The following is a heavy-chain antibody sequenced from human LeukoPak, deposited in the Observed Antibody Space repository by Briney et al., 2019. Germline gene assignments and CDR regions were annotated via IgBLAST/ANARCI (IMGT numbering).Heavy chain of an antibody. CDR3: ARGCRSTSCYIATDY. Sequence: ASVKVSCKASGYTFTSYGISWVRQAPGQGLEWMGWISAYNGNTNYAQKLQGRVTMTTDTSTSTAYMELRSLRSDDTAVYYCARGCRSTSCYIATDYWGQGTLVTVSS. CDR1: GYTFTSYG. D-gene: IGHD2-2*02. J-gene: IGHJ4*02. V-gene: IGHV1-18*01. CDR2: ISAYNGNT.